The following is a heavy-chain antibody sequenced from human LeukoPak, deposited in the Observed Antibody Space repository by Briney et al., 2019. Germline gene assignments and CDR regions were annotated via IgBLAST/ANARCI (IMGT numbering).Heavy chain of an antibody. Sequence: GESLKISCKASGYTFTSYDINWVRQATGQGLEWMGWMNPNSGNSGFAQKFQGRVIMTRNTSIATAYMEVANLRFDDTAVYYCVDPDRWGQGTLVTVSS. CDR3: VDPDR. CDR1: GYTFTSYD. CDR2: MNPNSGNS. J-gene: IGHJ1*01. V-gene: IGHV1-8*01. D-gene: IGHD3-22*01.